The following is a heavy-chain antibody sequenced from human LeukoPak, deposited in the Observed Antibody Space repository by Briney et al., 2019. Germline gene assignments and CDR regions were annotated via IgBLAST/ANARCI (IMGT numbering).Heavy chain of an antibody. CDR1: GFTFSSYG. V-gene: IGHV3-30*18. CDR3: AKDHYYDSSAP. J-gene: IGHJ5*02. CDR2: ISYDESNK. Sequence: GGSLRLSCAASGFTFSSYGMHWVRQAPGKGLEWVAVISYDESNKYYADSVKGRFTISRDNSKNTLYLQMNSLRAEDTAVYYCAKDHYYDSSAPWGQGTLVTVSS. D-gene: IGHD3-22*01.